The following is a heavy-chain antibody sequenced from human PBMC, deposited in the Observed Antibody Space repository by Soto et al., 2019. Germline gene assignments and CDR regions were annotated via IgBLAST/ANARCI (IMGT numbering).Heavy chain of an antibody. J-gene: IGHJ5*02. CDR3: ARDHSISSSGAWWLDP. D-gene: IGHD6-13*01. Sequence: GASVKVSCKASAYTFTSNWIHWVRRAPGQGLEWMGIINPSGGSTYYAQKFQGRVTLTRDTSTSTVYMELTSLTSEDTAVYYCARDHSISSSGAWWLDPWGQGTLVTVSS. V-gene: IGHV1-46*01. CDR1: AYTFTSNW. CDR2: INPSGGST.